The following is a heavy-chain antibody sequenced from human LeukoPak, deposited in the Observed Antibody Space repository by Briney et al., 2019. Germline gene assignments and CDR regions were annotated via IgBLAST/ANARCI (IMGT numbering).Heavy chain of an antibody. Sequence: GGSLRLPCAASGFTFSSYGMRWVRQAPGKGLEWVTFIRYDGSNKYYTDSVKARFTISRDNSKNTLYLQMNSLRAEDTAVYYCAKAAHYDFWSGYDYWGQGTVVTVSS. J-gene: IGHJ4*02. CDR2: IRYDGSNK. CDR1: GFTFSSYG. D-gene: IGHD3-3*01. CDR3: AKAAHYDFWSGYDY. V-gene: IGHV3-30*02.